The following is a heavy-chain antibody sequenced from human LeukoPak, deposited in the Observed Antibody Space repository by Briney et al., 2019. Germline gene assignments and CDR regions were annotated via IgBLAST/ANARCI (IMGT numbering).Heavy chain of an antibody. CDR3: AKDYTAMVNYYMDV. V-gene: IGHV3-23*01. J-gene: IGHJ6*03. D-gene: IGHD5-18*01. CDR1: GFTFSSYA. Sequence: QAGGSLRLSCAVSGFTFSSYAMSWVRQAPGKGLEWVSAISGSAGSTYYADSVKGRFTISRDNSKNTLYLQMNRLGVEDTAVYYCAKDYTAMVNYYMDVWGKGTTVTVSS. CDR2: ISGSAGST.